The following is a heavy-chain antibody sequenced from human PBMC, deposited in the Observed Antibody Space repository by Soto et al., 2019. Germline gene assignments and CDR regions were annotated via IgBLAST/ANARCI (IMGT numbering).Heavy chain of an antibody. V-gene: IGHV4-34*01. D-gene: IGHD4-17*01. CDR3: ARVRGATGTTEVDY. Sequence: QVQLQQWGAGLLKPSETLSLTCAVYGGSFSGYYWSWIRQPPGKGLEWIGEINHSGSTNYNPSLKTRVPISVATSKYQLSLRLSTVAAADTAVCYCARVRGATGTTEVDYWGQGTLVTVSS. CDR1: GGSFSGYY. J-gene: IGHJ4*02. CDR2: INHSGST.